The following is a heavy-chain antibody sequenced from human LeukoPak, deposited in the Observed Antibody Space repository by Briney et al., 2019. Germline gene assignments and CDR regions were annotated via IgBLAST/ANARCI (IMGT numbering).Heavy chain of an antibody. CDR2: ISYDGSNK. J-gene: IGHJ4*02. Sequence: PGGSLRLSCTVSGFTVSANSMSWVRQAPGKGLEWVAVISYDGSNKYYADSVKGRFTISRDNSRNTLYLQMKSLRAEDTAVYYCAKDSRPNSYSSRWLDYWGQGTLITVSS. D-gene: IGHD6-13*01. CDR3: AKDSRPNSYSSRWLDY. V-gene: IGHV3-30*04. CDR1: GFTVSANS.